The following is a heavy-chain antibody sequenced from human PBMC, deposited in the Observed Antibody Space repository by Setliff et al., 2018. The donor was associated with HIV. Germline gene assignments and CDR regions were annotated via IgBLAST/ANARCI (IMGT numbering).Heavy chain of an antibody. CDR2: IVVGSGNT. Sequence: SVKVSCKASGFTFTSSAVQWVRQARGQRLEWIGWIVVGSGNTNYAQKFQERVTITRDMSTSTAYMEMSSLRSEDTAVYYCAVGYYYDSSGYWPNYWGQGTLVTVSS. V-gene: IGHV1-58*01. CDR1: GFTFTSSA. D-gene: IGHD3-22*01. CDR3: AVGYYYDSSGYWPNY. J-gene: IGHJ4*02.